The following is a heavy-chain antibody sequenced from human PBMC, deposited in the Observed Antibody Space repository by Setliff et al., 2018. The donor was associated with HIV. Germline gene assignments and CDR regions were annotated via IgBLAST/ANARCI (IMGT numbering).Heavy chain of an antibody. D-gene: IGHD6-19*01. V-gene: IGHV4-30-4*08. J-gene: IGHJ2*01. CDR3: ARHSRGWYGYWYFDL. CDR1: GGSVSSGGYY. CDR2: IYYSGST. Sequence: SETLSLTCTVSGGSVSSGGYYWNWICQRPGKGLEWIGHIYYSGSTSYNPSLKSRVTISVDTSKNQFSLKLSSVTAADTAVYYCARHSRGWYGYWYFDLWGRGTLVTVS.